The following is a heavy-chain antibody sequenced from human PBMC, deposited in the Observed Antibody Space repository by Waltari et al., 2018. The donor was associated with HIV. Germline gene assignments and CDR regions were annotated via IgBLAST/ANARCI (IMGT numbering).Heavy chain of an antibody. CDR2: ISGSGGST. Sequence: EVQLLESGGGLVQPGGSLILSCAASGFTFSSYAMRWVRQAPGKGLEWVSAISGSGGSTYYADSVKGRFTISRDNSKNTLYLQMNSLRAEDTAVYYCAKGIQLWLNPFDYWGQGTLVTVSS. CDR1: GFTFSSYA. CDR3: AKGIQLWLNPFDY. V-gene: IGHV3-23*01. D-gene: IGHD5-18*01. J-gene: IGHJ4*02.